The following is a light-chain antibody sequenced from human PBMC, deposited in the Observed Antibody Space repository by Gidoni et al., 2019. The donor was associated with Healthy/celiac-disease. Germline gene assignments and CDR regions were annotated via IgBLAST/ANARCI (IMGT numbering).Light chain of an antibody. J-gene: IGKJ2*01. V-gene: IGKV3-20*01. CDR3: QQYGSSPMYT. CDR2: GAS. CDR1: QSVSSSY. Sequence: EIVLTQSPGTLSLSPGERATLSCRASQSVSSSYLAWYQQTPGQAPRPLIYGASSRATGIPDRFSGSGSGTDFTLTISRLEPEDFAVYYCQQYGSSPMYTFGQGTKLEIK.